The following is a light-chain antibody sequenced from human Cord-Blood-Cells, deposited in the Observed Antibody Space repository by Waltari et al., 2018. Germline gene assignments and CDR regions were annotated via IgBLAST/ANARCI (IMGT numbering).Light chain of an antibody. Sequence: QSALTQPPSASGSPGQSVTISCTGTSSDVGGYNYVSWYQQHPGKAPKLMIYEVSKRPSWVHDRLSGSKSGNTASLTVSGLQAEDEADYYCSSYAGSNNLVFGGGTKLTVL. CDR3: SSYAGSNNLV. J-gene: IGLJ2*01. CDR2: EVS. V-gene: IGLV2-8*01. CDR1: SSDVGGYNY.